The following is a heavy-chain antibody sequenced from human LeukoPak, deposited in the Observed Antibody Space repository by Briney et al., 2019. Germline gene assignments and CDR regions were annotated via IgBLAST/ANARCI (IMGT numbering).Heavy chain of an antibody. J-gene: IGHJ4*01. D-gene: IGHD6-19*01. V-gene: IGHV4-38-2*02. CDR3: ARGLRAVGGSSGLDF. CDR2: VYHSGNT. Sequence: SETLSLTCTVSGYSISSAYYWGWIRQPPGKGLEWIGSVYHSGNTYYNPSLKGRATLSVDTSKNQFSLMLTSVTAADTAVYYCARGLRAVGGSSGLDFWGHGTLVTVSS. CDR1: GYSISSAYY.